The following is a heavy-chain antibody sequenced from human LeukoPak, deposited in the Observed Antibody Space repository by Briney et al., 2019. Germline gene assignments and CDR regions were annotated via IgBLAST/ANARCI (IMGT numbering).Heavy chain of an antibody. J-gene: IGHJ4*02. D-gene: IGHD3-22*01. CDR1: GFTFSSYS. V-gene: IGHV3-48*04. CDR2: ISSSSSTI. Sequence: GGSLRLSCAASGFTFSSYSIDWVRQAPGKGLEWLSYISSSSSTIYYADSVKGRFTISRDNAKNSVYLQMNSLRAEDTAVYYCARVWSSGYTKDYWGQGTLVTVSS. CDR3: ARVWSSGYTKDY.